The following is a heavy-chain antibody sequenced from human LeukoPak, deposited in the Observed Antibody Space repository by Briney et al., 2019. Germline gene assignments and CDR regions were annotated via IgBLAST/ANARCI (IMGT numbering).Heavy chain of an antibody. Sequence: PSETLSLTCAVYGGSFSGYYWSWIRQPPGKGLEWIGGINHSGSTNYNPSLKSRVTISVDTSKNQFSLKLSSVTAADTAVYYCAELGITMIGGVWGKGTTVTISS. J-gene: IGHJ6*04. CDR3: AELGITMIGGV. V-gene: IGHV4-34*01. D-gene: IGHD3-10*02. CDR2: INHSGST. CDR1: GGSFSGYY.